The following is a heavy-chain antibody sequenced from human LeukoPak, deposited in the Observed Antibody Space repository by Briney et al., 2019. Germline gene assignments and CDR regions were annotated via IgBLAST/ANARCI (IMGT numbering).Heavy chain of an antibody. J-gene: IGHJ5*02. CDR2: IYHRGST. CDR1: GGSINISY. Sequence: PSETLSLTCTVSGGSINISYWSWIRQPPGKGLEWIGYIYHRGSTNYNPSLKSRITVSVDTSKNQFSLKVTSVTAADTAVYYCAREGGFCSSSACYSWFDPWGQGTLVTVSS. D-gene: IGHD2-2*01. V-gene: IGHV4-59*12. CDR3: AREGGFCSSSACYSWFDP.